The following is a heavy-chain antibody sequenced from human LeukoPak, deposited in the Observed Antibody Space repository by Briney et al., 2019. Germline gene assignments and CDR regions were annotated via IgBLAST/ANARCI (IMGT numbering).Heavy chain of an antibody. J-gene: IGHJ5*02. CDR2: INPNSGGT. CDR1: GYTFTCYY. V-gene: IGHV1-2*02. CDR3: ARAPYSSSWYEGP. Sequence: ASVKVSCKASGYTFTCYYMHWVRQAPGQGLEWMGWINPNSGGTNYAQKFQGRVTMTRDTSISTAYMELSRLRSDDTAVYYCARAPYSSSWYEGPWGQGTLVTVSS. D-gene: IGHD6-13*01.